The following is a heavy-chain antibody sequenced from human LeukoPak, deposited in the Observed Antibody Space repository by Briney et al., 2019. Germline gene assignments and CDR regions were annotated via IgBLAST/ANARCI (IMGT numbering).Heavy chain of an antibody. Sequence: PSETLSLTCAVYGGSFSGYYWSWIRQPPGKGLEWIGEINHSVSTNYNPSLKSRVTISLDTSKNQFSLKLSSVTAADTAVYYCARGTPDLLRYFDWLLIYFDYWGQGTLVTVSS. CDR1: GGSFSGYY. V-gene: IGHV4-34*01. CDR3: ARGTPDLLRYFDWLLIYFDY. J-gene: IGHJ4*02. CDR2: INHSVST. D-gene: IGHD3-9*01.